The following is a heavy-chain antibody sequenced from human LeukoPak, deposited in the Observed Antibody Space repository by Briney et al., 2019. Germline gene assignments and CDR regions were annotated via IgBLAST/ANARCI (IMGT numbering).Heavy chain of an antibody. V-gene: IGHV3-9*03. D-gene: IGHD3/OR15-3a*01. CDR1: GFTFHDYA. CDR3: AKGLGVASLIVDALDM. J-gene: IGHJ3*02. CDR2: ITWNSGSV. Sequence: GGSLRLFCAASGFTFHDYAMHWVRQVPGKGLEWVSGITWNSGSVLYADSVRGRFTISRDNAKNSLYLQMNSLRPEDMAFYYCAKGLGVASLIVDALDMWGQGTMVTV.